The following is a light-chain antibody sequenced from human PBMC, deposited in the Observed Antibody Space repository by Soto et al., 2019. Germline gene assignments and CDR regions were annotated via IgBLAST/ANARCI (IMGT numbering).Light chain of an antibody. Sequence: DIQMTQSPASLSASVGDRVTITCQASQDISKYVNWYQKKPGEAPKLLIYDASSLETGVPSRFSGSGSGTDFTFTISSLQPEDVASYYCHYCHQFQNPPPAVAFGPGTKVGLK. CDR1: QDISKY. V-gene: IGKV1-33*01. CDR3: HYCHQFQNPPPAVA. J-gene: IGKJ3*01. CDR2: DAS.